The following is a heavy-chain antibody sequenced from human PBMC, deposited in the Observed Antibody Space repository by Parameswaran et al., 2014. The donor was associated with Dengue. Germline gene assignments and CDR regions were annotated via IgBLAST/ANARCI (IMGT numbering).Heavy chain of an antibody. CDR2: IRSKTYGGTA. Sequence: QAGGSLRLSCVASGFSFGDYALNWFRQAPGKGLEWVSFIRSKTYGGTAEYAASVKGRFTASRDDSKSIAYLQMNSLKTEDTAVYYCTPMINYWGQGTLVTVSS. V-gene: IGHV3-49*03. D-gene: IGHD3-16*01. CDR3: TPMINY. CDR1: GFSFGDYA. J-gene: IGHJ4*02.